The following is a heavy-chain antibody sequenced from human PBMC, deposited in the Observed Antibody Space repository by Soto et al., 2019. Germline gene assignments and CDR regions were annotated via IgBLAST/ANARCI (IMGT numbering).Heavy chain of an antibody. V-gene: IGHV1-69*01. D-gene: IGHD6-19*01. Sequence: QVQLVQSGAEVKKPGSSVKVSCKASGGTFSSYAISGVRQAPGQGLEWMGGVIPSFGKANYAQKFQGRVTITADESKSTAYQEMSSLRSEDTAVYYCASDSQWRLVEGLEAEYFQHWGQGTLVTVSS. CDR2: VIPSFGKA. J-gene: IGHJ1*01. CDR3: ASDSQWRLVEGLEAEYFQH. CDR1: GGTFSSYA.